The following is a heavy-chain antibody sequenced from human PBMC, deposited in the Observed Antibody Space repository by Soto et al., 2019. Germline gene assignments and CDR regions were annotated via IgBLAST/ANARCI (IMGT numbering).Heavy chain of an antibody. Sequence: GESLKISCKGSGYSFTSYWIGWVRQMPGKGLEWMGIIYPGDSDTRYSPSFQGQVTISADKSISTAYLQWSSLKASDTAMYYCARHSKRGKYCSGGSCYLYNWFDPWGQGTLVTVSS. D-gene: IGHD2-15*01. V-gene: IGHV5-51*01. CDR2: IYPGDSDT. J-gene: IGHJ5*02. CDR3: ARHSKRGKYCSGGSCYLYNWFDP. CDR1: GYSFTSYW.